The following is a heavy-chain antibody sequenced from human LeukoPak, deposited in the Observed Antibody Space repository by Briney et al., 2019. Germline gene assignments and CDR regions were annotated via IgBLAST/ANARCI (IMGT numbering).Heavy chain of an antibody. V-gene: IGHV3-33*01. CDR2: TWFDGSNK. CDR3: ARDRSRYYGMDV. J-gene: IGHJ6*02. CDR1: GFTFSSYG. D-gene: IGHD6-25*01. Sequence: GRSLRLSCAASGFTFSSYGMHWVRQAPGKGLEWVAVTWFDGSNKYYADSVKGRFTISRDNSKNTLYLQMSSLRAEDTAVYYCARDRSRYYGMDVWGQGTTITVSS.